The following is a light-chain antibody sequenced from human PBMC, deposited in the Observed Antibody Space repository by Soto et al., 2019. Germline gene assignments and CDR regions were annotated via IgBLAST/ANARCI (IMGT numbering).Light chain of an antibody. CDR2: DAS. CDR1: QSVSSY. CDR3: QQRQYWPPIT. J-gene: IGKJ5*01. Sequence: IILTQSPATLSLSPGERATLSCRASQSVSSYLAWSQQKPGQAPRLLIYDASNRATGIPARFSGSGSGTDFTLTISSLEPEDFAIYYCQQRQYWPPITFGQGTRLEIK. V-gene: IGKV3-11*01.